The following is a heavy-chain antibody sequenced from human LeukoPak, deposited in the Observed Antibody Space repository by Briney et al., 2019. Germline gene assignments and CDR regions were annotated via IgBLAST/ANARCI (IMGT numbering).Heavy chain of an antibody. CDR3: AKDGMVRGVIITYYYYYYMDV. D-gene: IGHD3-10*01. V-gene: IGHV3-30*18. CDR1: GFTFSSYG. CDR2: ISYDGSNK. J-gene: IGHJ6*03. Sequence: GGSLRLSCAASGFTFSSYGMHWVRQAPGKGLEWVAVISYDGSNKYYADSVKGRFTISRDNSKNTLYLQMNSLRAEDTAVYYCAKDGMVRGVIITYYYYYYMDVWGKGTTVTISS.